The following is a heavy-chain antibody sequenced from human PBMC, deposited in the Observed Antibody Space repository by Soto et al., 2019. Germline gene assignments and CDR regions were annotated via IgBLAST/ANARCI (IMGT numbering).Heavy chain of an antibody. CDR1: GASIRSGGFY. CDR3: ARIEMASIK. J-gene: IGHJ4*02. Sequence: TLSLTCSVSGASIRSGGFYWSWLLQSPGKGLEWIGHIYYTGSTFVSPSLKGRLTISLDTSKNQFSLDLSSVTAADTAMYYCARIEMASIKWGRGTLVTVSS. CDR2: IYYTGST. D-gene: IGHD5-12*01. V-gene: IGHV4-31*03.